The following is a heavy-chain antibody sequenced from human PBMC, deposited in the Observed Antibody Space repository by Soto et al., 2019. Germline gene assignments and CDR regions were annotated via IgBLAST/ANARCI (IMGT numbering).Heavy chain of an antibody. CDR3: ARAFGSPDWFDP. J-gene: IGHJ5*02. CDR2: ISYDGSNK. CDR1: GFTFSSYA. V-gene: IGHV3-30-3*01. D-gene: IGHD3-16*01. Sequence: QVQLVESGGGVVQPGRSLRLSCAASGFTFSSYAMHWVRQAPGKGLERVAVISYDGSNKYYADSVKGRFTISRDNSKNTLYLQMNSLRAEDTAVYYCARAFGSPDWFDPWGQGTLVTVSS.